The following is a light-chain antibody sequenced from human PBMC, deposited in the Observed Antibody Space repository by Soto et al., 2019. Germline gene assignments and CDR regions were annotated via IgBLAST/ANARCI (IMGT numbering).Light chain of an antibody. CDR1: QSVSSY. Sequence: EIVFTQSPPTLSLSPGERATLSCRASQSVSSYLAWYQQKPGQAPRLLIYDASNRATGIPARFSGSGSGTDFTLTISSLEPEDFAVYYCQQRSNWPRWTFGQGTKVEIK. CDR3: QQRSNWPRWT. V-gene: IGKV3-11*01. CDR2: DAS. J-gene: IGKJ1*01.